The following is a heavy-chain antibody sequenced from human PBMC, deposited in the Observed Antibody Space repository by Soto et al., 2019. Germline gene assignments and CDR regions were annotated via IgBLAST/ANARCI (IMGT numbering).Heavy chain of an antibody. V-gene: IGHV3-23*01. CDR2: VSIGGST. J-gene: IGHJ4*02. Sequence: DVQLLESGGGLVQPEGSLRLSCAASGFTFSSYAMGWVRQGPGKGLEWVAVVSIGGSTHYADSVRGRFTISRDNSKNTLSLHMNSLTAEDTAVYFCAKRRGAGGHFDYWAQGALVTVSS. D-gene: IGHD2-15*01. CDR1: GFTFSSYA. CDR3: AKRRGAGGHFDY.